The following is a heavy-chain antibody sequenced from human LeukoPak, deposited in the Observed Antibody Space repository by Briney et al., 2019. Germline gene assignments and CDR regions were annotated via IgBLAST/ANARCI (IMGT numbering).Heavy chain of an antibody. V-gene: IGHV1-69*13. D-gene: IGHD6-13*01. J-gene: IGHJ4*02. Sequence: SVKVSCKASGGTFSSYAISWVRQAPGHGLEWMGGIIPIFGTANYAQKFQGRVTITADESTSTAYLELSSLRSEDTAVYYCARSSIAAESNRFDYWGQGTLVTVSS. CDR3: ARSSIAAESNRFDY. CDR2: IIPIFGTA. CDR1: GGTFSSYA.